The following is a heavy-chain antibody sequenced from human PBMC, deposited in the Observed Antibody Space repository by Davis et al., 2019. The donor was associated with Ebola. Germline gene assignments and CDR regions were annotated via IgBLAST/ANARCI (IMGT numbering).Heavy chain of an antibody. Sequence: GESLKISCQGSGYSFTSYWIGWVRQTPGKGLEWIGIIYPGDSDTRYSPSFQGQVTISADKSISTAYLQWSSLKASNTAMYYCARQRDPLRYYGMDVWGQGTTVTVSS. CDR2: IYPGDSDT. V-gene: IGHV5-51*01. CDR1: GYSFTSYW. CDR3: ARQRDPLRYYGMDV. J-gene: IGHJ6*02.